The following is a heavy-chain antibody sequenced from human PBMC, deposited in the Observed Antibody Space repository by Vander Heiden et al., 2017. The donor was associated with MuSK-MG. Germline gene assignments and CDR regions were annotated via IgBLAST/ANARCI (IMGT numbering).Heavy chain of an antibody. Sequence: QLVQSGAEVQKPGSSVKVSCKASGGTFRRYAISWVRQAPGQGLEWMGGFIPIFGTANYAQKFQDRVTITADESTNTAYMELSSLRSEDTTVYYCARAPYDILTGYHNYYYMDVWGQGTTVTVSS. D-gene: IGHD3-9*01. CDR3: ARAPYDILTGYHNYYYMDV. CDR2: FIPIFGTA. V-gene: IGHV1-69*01. CDR1: GGTFRRYA. J-gene: IGHJ6*03.